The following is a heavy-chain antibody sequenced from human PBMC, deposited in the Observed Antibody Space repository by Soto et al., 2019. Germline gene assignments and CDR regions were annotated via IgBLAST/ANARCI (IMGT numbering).Heavy chain of an antibody. V-gene: IGHV4-31*03. CDR3: ASLGDYGTGYYYYGMGV. Sequence: PSETLSLTCTVSGGSISSGGYYWSWIRQHPGKGLEWIGYIYYSGSTYYNPSLKSRVTISVDTSKNQFSLKLSSVTAADTAVYYCASLGDYGTGYYYYGMGVWGQGTTVTVSS. D-gene: IGHD4-17*01. CDR1: GGSISSGGYY. CDR2: IYYSGST. J-gene: IGHJ6*02.